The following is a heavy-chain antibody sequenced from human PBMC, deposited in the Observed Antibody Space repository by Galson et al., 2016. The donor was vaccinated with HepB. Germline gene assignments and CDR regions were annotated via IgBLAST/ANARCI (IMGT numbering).Heavy chain of an antibody. J-gene: IGHJ6*02. V-gene: IGHV3-7*01. Sequence: SLRLSCAASGFTFSFHWMAWVRQAPGKGLEWVATIKEDGSDKYYVDSVKGQFTISKDNAKNSLYLQMNGLRAEDTAVYYCAKGGGWSMDAWGQGTTVTVSS. CDR3: AKGGGWSMDA. D-gene: IGHD2-15*01. CDR2: IKEDGSDK. CDR1: GFTFSFHW.